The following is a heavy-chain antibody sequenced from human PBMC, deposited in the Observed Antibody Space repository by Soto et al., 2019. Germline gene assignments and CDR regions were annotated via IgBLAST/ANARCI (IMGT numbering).Heavy chain of an antibody. Sequence: GGSLRLSCAASGFTFSSHAMGWLRQAPGTGPEWVAVADGSGGGTSYADSVKGRFTISRDNFNNSLFFQMNSLRAEDTAVYYWAKGKGGWNFDYWGQGILVTVSS. CDR2: ADGSGGGT. CDR1: GFTFSSHA. V-gene: IGHV3-23*01. D-gene: IGHD6-19*01. CDR3: AKGKGGWNFDY. J-gene: IGHJ4*02.